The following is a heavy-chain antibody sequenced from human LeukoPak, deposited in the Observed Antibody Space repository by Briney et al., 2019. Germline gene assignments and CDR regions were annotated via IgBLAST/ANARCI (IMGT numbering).Heavy chain of an antibody. CDR2: ASDTT. J-gene: IGHJ4*02. CDR1: GFTFSTYA. D-gene: IGHD1-26*01. Sequence: GGSLRLSCAASGFTFSTYAMSWVRQAPAKGLEWVSAASDTTYYAESVKGRFTISRDNSKNTLYLQMNNLRAEDAAIYYCAKAYAFVGANYFDYWGQGTLVTVSS. CDR3: AKAYAFVGANYFDY. V-gene: IGHV3-23*01.